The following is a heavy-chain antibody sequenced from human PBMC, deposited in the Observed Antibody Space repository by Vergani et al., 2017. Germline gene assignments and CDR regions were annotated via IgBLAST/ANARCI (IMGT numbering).Heavy chain of an antibody. V-gene: IGHV1-18*04. CDR2: ISAYNGNT. CDR1: GYTFTSYG. D-gene: IGHD3-22*01. CDR3: ARALYYYDSSGQRLYYYRMDV. Sequence: QVQLVQSGAEVKKPGASVKVSCKASGYTFTSYGISWVRQAPGQGLEWMGWISAYNGNTNYAQKLQGRVPMTTDTSTSTAYVGLRSLSSYDTAVYYCARALYYYDSSGQRLYYYRMDVWGQGTTVNVSS. J-gene: IGHJ6*02.